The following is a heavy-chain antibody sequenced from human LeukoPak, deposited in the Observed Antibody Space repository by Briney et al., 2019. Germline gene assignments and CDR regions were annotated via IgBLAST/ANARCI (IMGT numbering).Heavy chain of an antibody. CDR1: GCTFTSNA. V-gene: IGHV1-3*01. J-gene: IGHJ4*02. D-gene: IGHD2-8*01. CDR3: ARDRDVYYFDY. Sequence: GASVKVSCKASGCTFTSNAMHWVRQAPGQRLEWMGWINAGNGNTKYSQKFQGRVTITRDTSASTAYMELSSLRSEDTAVYYCARDRDVYYFDYWGQGTLVTVSS. CDR2: INAGNGNT.